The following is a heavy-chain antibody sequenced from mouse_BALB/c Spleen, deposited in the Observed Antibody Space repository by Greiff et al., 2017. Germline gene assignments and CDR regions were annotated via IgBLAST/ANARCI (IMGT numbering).Heavy chain of an antibody. D-gene: IGHD2-2*01. CDR3: ASHGYGFDY. CDR1: GFTFTDYY. CDR2: IRNKANGYTT. Sequence: EVMLVESGGGLVQPGGSLRLSCATSGFTFTDYYMSWVRQPPGKALEWLGFIRNKANGYTTEYSASVKGRFTISRDNSQSILYLQMNTLRAEDSATYYCASHGYGFDYWGQGTTLTVSS. J-gene: IGHJ2*01. V-gene: IGHV7-3*02.